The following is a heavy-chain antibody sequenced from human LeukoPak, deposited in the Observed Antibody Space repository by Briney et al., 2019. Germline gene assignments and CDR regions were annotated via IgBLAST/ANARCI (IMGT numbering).Heavy chain of an antibody. CDR2: IYSGGGT. D-gene: IGHD3-10*01. CDR1: GFSLSNNY. Sequence: GGSLSLSFAASGFSLSNNYMSWVRQAPGKGLQWVSVIYSGGGTEYADSVKGQFTISRDNSKNTVYLQMNSLGVDDTAVYYCARSRVTVLRGLYYFPYWGQGALVTVSS. CDR3: ARSRVTVLRGLYYFPY. V-gene: IGHV3-53*01. J-gene: IGHJ4*02.